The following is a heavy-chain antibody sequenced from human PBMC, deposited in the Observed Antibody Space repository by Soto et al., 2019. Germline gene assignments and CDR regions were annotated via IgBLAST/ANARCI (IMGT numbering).Heavy chain of an antibody. CDR3: VRGGRLEAIRPYYSYGLDA. CDR2: VSPYNGNT. CDR1: GYTFSTYG. J-gene: IGHJ6*02. Sequence: ASVKVSCKVFGYTFSTYGLSWVRQAPGQGLEWMGWVSPYNGNTYYAPGLQGRVTMTTDTSTNTAYMSLRSLRSDDTAIYYCVRGGRLEAIRPYYSYGLDAWGQGTPVTVSS. D-gene: IGHD2-21*01. V-gene: IGHV1-18*01.